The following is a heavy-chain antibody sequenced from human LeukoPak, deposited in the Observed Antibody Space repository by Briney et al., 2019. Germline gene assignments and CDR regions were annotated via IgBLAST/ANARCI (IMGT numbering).Heavy chain of an antibody. V-gene: IGHV1-3*03. CDR3: ARESQYSSGWYRSYAFDI. D-gene: IGHD6-19*01. Sequence: GASVKVSCKASGYTFTSYAMHWVRQAPGQRLEWMGWINAGNGNTKYSQEFQGRVTITRDTSASTAYMELSSLRSEDMAVYYCARESQYSSGWYRSYAFDIWGQGTMVTVSS. J-gene: IGHJ3*02. CDR2: INAGNGNT. CDR1: GYTFTSYA.